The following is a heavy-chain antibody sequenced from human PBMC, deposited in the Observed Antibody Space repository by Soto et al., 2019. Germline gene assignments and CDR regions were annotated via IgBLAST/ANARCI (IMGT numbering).Heavy chain of an antibody. V-gene: IGHV1-58*01. D-gene: IGHD2-15*01. CDR2: IVVGSGNT. CDR1: GFTFTSSA. CDR3: AAVHQGYCSGGSCYRGLYFDY. Sequence: SVKVSCKASGFTFTSSAVQWVRQARGQRLEWIGWIVVGSGNTSYAQKFQERVTITRDMSTSTAYMELSSLRSEDTAVYYCAAVHQGYCSGGSCYRGLYFDYWGQGTLVTVSS. J-gene: IGHJ4*02.